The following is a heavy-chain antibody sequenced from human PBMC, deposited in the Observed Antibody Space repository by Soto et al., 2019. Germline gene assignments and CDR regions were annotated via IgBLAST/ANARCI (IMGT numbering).Heavy chain of an antibody. CDR1: GGSITSSSYY. V-gene: IGHV4-39*07. CDR3: AGAGYSSSWYGDFDY. CDR2: IYYSGST. Sequence: PSETLSLTCTVSGGSITSSSYYWGWIRQPPGKGLEWIGSIYYSGSTYYNPSLKSRVTISVDTSKNQFSLKLSSVTAADTAVYYCAGAGYSSSWYGDFDYWGQGTLVTVSS. J-gene: IGHJ4*02. D-gene: IGHD6-13*01.